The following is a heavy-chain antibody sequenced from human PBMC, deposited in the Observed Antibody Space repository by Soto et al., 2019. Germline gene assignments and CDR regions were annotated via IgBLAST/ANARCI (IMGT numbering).Heavy chain of an antibody. CDR2: ITGSGGST. CDR3: ARDRLGVNSIRLFDS. CDR1: GFTFSSYA. V-gene: IGHV3-23*01. J-gene: IGHJ4*02. Sequence: PGGSLRLSCAASGFTFSSYAMSWVRQAPGKGLEWVSGITGSGGSTYYADSVRGRVTVSRDSSENTLYLQMNSLRAEDTAIYYCARDRLGVNSIRLFDSWGQGTLVTVSS. D-gene: IGHD3-10*01.